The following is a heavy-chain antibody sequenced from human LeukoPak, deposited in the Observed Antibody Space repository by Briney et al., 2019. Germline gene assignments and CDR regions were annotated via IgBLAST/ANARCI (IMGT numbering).Heavy chain of an antibody. CDR1: GGTFSSYA. Sequence: GSSVKVSCKASGGTFSSYAISWVRQAPGQGLEWMGGIIPVFGTPNYAQKFQGRVTITTDESTSTAYMELSSLGSEDTAMYYCASNDLVVYAGLYWGQGTLVTASS. V-gene: IGHV1-69*05. CDR2: IIPVFGTP. CDR3: ASNDLVVYAGLY. J-gene: IGHJ4*02. D-gene: IGHD2-8*01.